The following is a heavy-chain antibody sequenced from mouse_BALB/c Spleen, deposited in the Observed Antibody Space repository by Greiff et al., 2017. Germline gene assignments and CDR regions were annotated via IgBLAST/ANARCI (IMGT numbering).Heavy chain of an antibody. V-gene: IGHV2-6-7*01. J-gene: IGHJ3*01. D-gene: IGHD1-1*01. CDR1: GFSLTGYG. CDR2: IWGDGST. CDR3: ARESSYYGSSYWFAY. Sequence: VQRVESGPGLVAPSQSLSITCTVSGFSLTGYGVNWVRQPPGKGLEWLGMIWGDGSTDYNSALKSRLSISKDNSKSQVFLKMNSLQTDDTARYYCARESSYYGSSYWFAYWGQGTLVTVSA.